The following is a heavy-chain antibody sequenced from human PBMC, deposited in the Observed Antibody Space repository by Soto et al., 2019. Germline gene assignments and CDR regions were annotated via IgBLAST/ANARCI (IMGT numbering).Heavy chain of an antibody. CDR1: SVTFSSYT. J-gene: IGHJ4*02. CDR2: IRSTSSHI. Sequence: GGSLRLSCAASSVTFSSYTMHWVRQPPGKGLEWVASIRSTSSHIYYADSVKGRFTISRDNAKNSVSLQMDSLRADDTSVYFCAREVYNFGPYLDYWAQGALGTVSS. V-gene: IGHV3-21*01. D-gene: IGHD1-20*01. CDR3: AREVYNFGPYLDY.